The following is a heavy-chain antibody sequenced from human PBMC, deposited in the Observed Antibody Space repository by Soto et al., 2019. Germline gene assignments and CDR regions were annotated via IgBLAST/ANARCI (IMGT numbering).Heavy chain of an antibody. Sequence: PSETLSLTCTGSGGSISSYYWTRIRPPPGKRLEWIGYIKDSGTTNYNPSLKSRVTMSLDTSKNQFSLKVNSVTAADTAVYYCARVSPSYSTGWYYFDYWGQGNLLPVSS. CDR1: GGSISSYY. V-gene: IGHV4-59*01. J-gene: IGHJ4*02. CDR3: ARVSPSYSTGWYYFDY. D-gene: IGHD6-19*01. CDR2: IKDSGTT.